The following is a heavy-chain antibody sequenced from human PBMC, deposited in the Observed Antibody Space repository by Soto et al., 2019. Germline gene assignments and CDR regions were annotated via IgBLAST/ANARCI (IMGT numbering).Heavy chain of an antibody. CDR3: ARVGIAVAGSFDF. D-gene: IGHD6-19*01. CDR1: GFTFSSYE. CDR2: ISSSGSTI. V-gene: IGHV3-48*03. J-gene: IGHJ4*02. Sequence: GGALRLSCSASGFTFSSYEMNWVRQAPGKGLEWVSYISSSGSTIYYADSVKGRFTISRDNAKNSLYLQMNSLRAEDTAVYYCARVGIAVAGSFDFWGQGTLVTVSS.